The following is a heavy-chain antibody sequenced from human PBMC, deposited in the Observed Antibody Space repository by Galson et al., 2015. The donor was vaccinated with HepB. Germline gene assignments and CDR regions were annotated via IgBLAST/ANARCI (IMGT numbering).Heavy chain of an antibody. J-gene: IGHJ5*02. D-gene: IGHD1-26*01. V-gene: IGHV3-48*01. Sequence: SLRLSCAASGFTFSSYSMNWVRQAPGKGLEWVSYINSRSTSIYYADSVKGRFTISRDNSKNTLYMQMNSLRAEDTAVYYCARDQHSEGTTWGQGTLVTVSS. CDR3: ARDQHSEGTT. CDR1: GFTFSSYS. CDR2: INSRSTSI.